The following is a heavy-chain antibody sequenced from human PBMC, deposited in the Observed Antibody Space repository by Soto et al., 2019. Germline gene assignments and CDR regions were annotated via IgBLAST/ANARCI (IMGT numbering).Heavy chain of an antibody. J-gene: IGHJ4*02. Sequence: GGSLRLSCAASGFTFSSYGMHWVRQAPGKGLEWVAVISYDGSNKYYADSVKGRFTISRDNSKNTLYLQMNSLRAEDTAVYYCAKEFFKVVTRFSFDYWGQGTLVTVSS. V-gene: IGHV3-30*18. CDR1: GFTFSSYG. CDR3: AKEFFKVVTRFSFDY. CDR2: ISYDGSNK. D-gene: IGHD2-15*01.